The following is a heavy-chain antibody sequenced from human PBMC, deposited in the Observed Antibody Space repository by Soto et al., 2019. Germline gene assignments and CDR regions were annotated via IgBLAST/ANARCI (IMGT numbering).Heavy chain of an antibody. D-gene: IGHD3-3*02. Sequence: SETLSLTCTVSGGSIRSSSHYWGWIRQTAENGLEWIASIYFDGSANHNPSLKSRVTMSIDTSKNQFSLNLRSVTAADTAVYYCARLSTDIDYWGPGTLGTVSS. CDR2: IYFDGSA. J-gene: IGHJ4*02. CDR1: GGSIRSSSHY. CDR3: ARLSTDIDY. V-gene: IGHV4-39*01.